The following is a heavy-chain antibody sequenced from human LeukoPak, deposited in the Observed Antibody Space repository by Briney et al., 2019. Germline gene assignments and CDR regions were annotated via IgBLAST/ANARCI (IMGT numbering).Heavy chain of an antibody. CDR3: ARRREYYYYYGMDV. CDR1: GGTFSSYA. V-gene: IGHV1-69*04. J-gene: IGHJ6*02. Sequence: GASVKVSCEASGGTFSSYAISWVRQAPGQGLEWMGRIIPILGIANYAQKFQGRVTITADKSTSTAYMELSSLRSEDTAVYYCARRREYYYYYGMDVWGQGTTVTVSS. CDR2: IIPILGIA.